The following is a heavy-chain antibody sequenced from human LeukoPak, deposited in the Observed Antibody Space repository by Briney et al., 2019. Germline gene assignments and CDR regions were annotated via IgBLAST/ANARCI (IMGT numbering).Heavy chain of an antibody. V-gene: IGHV3-30*04. CDR2: ISYDGSNK. CDR1: GFTFSSYA. J-gene: IGHJ6*03. Sequence: SGGSLRLSCAASGFTFSSYAMHWVRQAPGKGLEWVAVISYDGSNKYYADSVKGRFTISRDNPKNTLYLQMNSLRAEDTAVYYCARAGGNNYYYYYYMDVWGKGTTVTVSS. D-gene: IGHD4-23*01. CDR3: ARAGGNNYYYYYYMDV.